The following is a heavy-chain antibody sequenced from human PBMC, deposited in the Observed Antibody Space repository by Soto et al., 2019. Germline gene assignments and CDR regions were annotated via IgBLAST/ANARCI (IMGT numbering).Heavy chain of an antibody. CDR1: GGSFGNSA. J-gene: IGHJ6*02. CDR3: AKHVGAPLYDYTMDV. D-gene: IGHD1-26*01. Sequence: QVQLVQSGAEVKKPGSSVTVSCKASGGSFGNSAISWVRQAPGQGLEWMGGIIPIFPTPDYAQKFQGRVTITADEATSTVYMELNSLESEDTAIYYCAKHVGAPLYDYTMDVWGQGTTVTVSS. CDR2: IIPIFPTP. V-gene: IGHV1-69*12.